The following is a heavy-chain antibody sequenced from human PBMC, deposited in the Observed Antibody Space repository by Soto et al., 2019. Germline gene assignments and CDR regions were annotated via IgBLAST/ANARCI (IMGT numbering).Heavy chain of an antibody. CDR1: KFSFNNYW. D-gene: IGHD6-13*01. J-gene: IGHJ4*02. Sequence: GGSLRLSCAASKFSFNNYWMHWVRQVPGKGPVWVSRINHDGSRTEYADSVKGRFTISRDDTKNTLYLQMNSLRVDDTAMYYCVREPWGFSGTWYDYWGQGTLVTVSS. CDR3: VREPWGFSGTWYDY. CDR2: INHDGSRT. V-gene: IGHV3-74*03.